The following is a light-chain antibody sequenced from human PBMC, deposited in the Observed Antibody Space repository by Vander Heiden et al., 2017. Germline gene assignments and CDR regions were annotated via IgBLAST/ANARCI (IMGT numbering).Light chain of an antibody. J-gene: IGLJ1*01. CDR2: DVT. CDR1: SSDVGGYKY. V-gene: IGLV2-11*01. Sequence: QSALTQPRSVSGSPGQSVTISCTGTSSDVGGYKYVSWYKQHPGNAPKLMIYDVTKRPSGGPDRFSGSKSGNTASLTISGLQAADEAYYFCCSFTGTNNYVFGSGTKVTVL. CDR3: CSFTGTNNYV.